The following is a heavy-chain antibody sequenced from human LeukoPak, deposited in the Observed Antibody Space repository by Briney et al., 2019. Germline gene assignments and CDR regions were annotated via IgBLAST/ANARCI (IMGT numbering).Heavy chain of an antibody. CDR3: AKLSREKWLGFDY. D-gene: IGHD6-19*01. CDR2: ISGSAGST. V-gene: IGHV3-23*01. J-gene: IGHJ4*02. CDR1: GFTFSTYA. Sequence: PGGSLRLSCVASGFTFSTYAMSWVRQAPGKGLVWVSSISGSAGSTYYADSVKGRFTISRDNSRNTLYLESNTLRAEDTAVYYCAKLSREKWLGFDYWGQGTLVTVSS.